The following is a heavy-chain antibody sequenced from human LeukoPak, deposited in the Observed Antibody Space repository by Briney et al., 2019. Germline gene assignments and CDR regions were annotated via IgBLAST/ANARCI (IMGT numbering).Heavy chain of an antibody. D-gene: IGHD3-3*01. CDR1: GGSISSSSYY. J-gene: IGHJ4*02. Sequence: PSETLSLTCTVSGGSISSSSYYWGWIRQPPGKGLEWIGYIYYSGSTNYNPSLKSRVTISVDTSKNQFSLKLSSVTAADTAVYYCAAATIFGVVTNFDYWGQGTLVTVSS. CDR2: IYYSGST. V-gene: IGHV4-61*05. CDR3: AAATIFGVVTNFDY.